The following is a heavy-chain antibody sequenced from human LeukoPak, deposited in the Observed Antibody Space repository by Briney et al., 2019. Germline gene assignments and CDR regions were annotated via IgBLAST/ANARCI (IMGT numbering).Heavy chain of an antibody. J-gene: IGHJ4*02. CDR3: AREGSGSSWYYTAYYFDY. Sequence: SETLSLTCTVSGGSVSSGSYYWSWIRQPPGEGLEWIGYIYCSGSTNYNPSLKSRVTISVDTSKNQFSLRLSSVTAADTAVYYCAREGSGSSWYYTAYYFDYWGQGTLVTVSS. CDR2: IYCSGST. V-gene: IGHV4-61*01. CDR1: GGSVSSGSYY. D-gene: IGHD6-13*01.